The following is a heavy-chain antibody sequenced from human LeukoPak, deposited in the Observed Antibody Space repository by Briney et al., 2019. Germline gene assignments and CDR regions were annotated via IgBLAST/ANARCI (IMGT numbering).Heavy chain of an antibody. J-gene: IGHJ4*02. D-gene: IGHD3-22*01. CDR3: ARGYDSSAYYPFNY. Sequence: SETLSLTCVVSGGSLSTHHWSWIRQSPGRGLEWIGYISDSGSTNYNPSLKSRVTISVDTSKNQFSLMLSSVTAVDTAVYYYARGYDSSAYYPFNYWGQGTLVTVSS. CDR1: GGSLSTHH. CDR2: ISDSGST. V-gene: IGHV4-59*11.